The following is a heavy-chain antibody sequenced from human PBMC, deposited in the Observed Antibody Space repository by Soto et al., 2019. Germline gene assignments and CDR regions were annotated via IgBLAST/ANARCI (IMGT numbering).Heavy chain of an antibody. CDR3: AREEDYLYHYGMDV. CDR1: GYTFTSYA. J-gene: IGHJ6*02. V-gene: IGHV1-3*01. CDR2: INAGNGNT. D-gene: IGHD4-17*01. Sequence: ASVKVSCKASGYTFTSYAMHWVRQAPGQRLEWMGWINAGNGNTKYSQKFQGRVTITRDTSASTAYMELSSLRSEDTAVYYCAREEDYLYHYGMDVWGQGTTVTVSS.